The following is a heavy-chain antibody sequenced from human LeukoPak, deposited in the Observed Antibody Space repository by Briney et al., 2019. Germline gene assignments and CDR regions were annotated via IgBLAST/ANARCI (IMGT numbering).Heavy chain of an antibody. Sequence: SETLSLTCTVSGGSINDYYWTWIRQAPGKGLEWIGYISNSGTTDYNPSLKSRVTMSVDTSNNEFSLRLTSVTAADTAMYYCARVVRGAVTSNCFVPWGQGTLVTVSS. CDR2: ISNSGTT. J-gene: IGHJ5*02. V-gene: IGHV4-59*01. CDR1: GGSINDYY. CDR3: ARVVRGAVTSNCFVP. D-gene: IGHD4-17*01.